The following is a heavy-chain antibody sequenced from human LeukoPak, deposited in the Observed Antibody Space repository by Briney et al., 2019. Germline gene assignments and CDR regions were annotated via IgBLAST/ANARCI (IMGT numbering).Heavy chain of an antibody. D-gene: IGHD3-22*01. CDR2: ISGSGGST. CDR3: AKRGVVIRVILVGFHKEAYYFDS. CDR1: GITLSNYG. V-gene: IGHV3-23*01. Sequence: GGSLRLSCVVSGITLSNYGMSWVRQAPGKGLEWVAGISGSGGSTNYADSVKGRFTISRDNPKNTMYLQMNSLRAEDTAVYFCAKRGVVIRVILVGFHKEAYYFDSWGQGALVTVSS. J-gene: IGHJ4*02.